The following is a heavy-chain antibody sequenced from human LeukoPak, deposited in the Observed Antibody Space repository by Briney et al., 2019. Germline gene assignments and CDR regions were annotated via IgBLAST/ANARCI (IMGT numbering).Heavy chain of an antibody. J-gene: IGHJ5*02. Sequence: PGGSLRLSCAASGFSFSTYWMAWLRQAPGKGLEWVANINPGGSEKYYVDSVKGRFTISRDDAKTSLYLQMDSLRAEDTAVYSCAWWGLAYTIDQWGQGTLVTVSS. CDR3: AWWGLAYTIDQ. CDR2: INPGGSEK. V-gene: IGHV3-7*01. D-gene: IGHD2-21*01. CDR1: GFSFSTYW.